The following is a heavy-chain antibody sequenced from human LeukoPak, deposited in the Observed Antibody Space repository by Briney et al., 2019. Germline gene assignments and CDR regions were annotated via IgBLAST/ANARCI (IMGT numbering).Heavy chain of an antibody. CDR1: GFTFENHG. CDR3: ARGSDGNSSPYYFDY. CDR2: INWDGGST. J-gene: IGHJ4*02. V-gene: IGHV3-20*01. D-gene: IGHD6-6*01. Sequence: GPGGSLRLSCAASGFTFENHGMTWVRQVPGKGLEWVSGINWDGGSTGYADSVKGRFTISRDNAKNSLYLQMNSLRVEDTALYHCARGSDGNSSPYYFDYWGQGTLVTVSS.